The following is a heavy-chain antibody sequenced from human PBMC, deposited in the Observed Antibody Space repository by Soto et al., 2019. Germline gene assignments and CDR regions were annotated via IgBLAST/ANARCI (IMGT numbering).Heavy chain of an antibody. CDR2: IIPIFGTA. J-gene: IGHJ5*02. Sequence: ASVKVSCKASGGTFSSYAISWVRQAPGQGLEWMGGIIPIFGTANYAQKFQGRVTITADESTSTAYMELSSLRSEDTAVYYCARPYCSSTSCYEEGSWFDPWGQGTLVTVSS. D-gene: IGHD2-2*01. CDR3: ARPYCSSTSCYEEGSWFDP. V-gene: IGHV1-69*13. CDR1: GGTFSSYA.